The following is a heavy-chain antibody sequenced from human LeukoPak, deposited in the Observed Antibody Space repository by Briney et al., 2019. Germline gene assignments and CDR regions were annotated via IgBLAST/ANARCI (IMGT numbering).Heavy chain of an antibody. V-gene: IGHV5-51*01. CDR2: IYPGDSDT. CDR3: AWGDYSKGAFDV. D-gene: IGHD4-11*01. Sequence: GESLKISCKGSGYKFPSDWIGWVRQMPGKGLEWMGIIYPGDSDTRYSPSFQGQVTISADKSSSTSYLQWSSLKASDTAMYYCAWGDYSKGAFDVWGQGTMVTVSS. J-gene: IGHJ3*01. CDR1: GYKFPSDW.